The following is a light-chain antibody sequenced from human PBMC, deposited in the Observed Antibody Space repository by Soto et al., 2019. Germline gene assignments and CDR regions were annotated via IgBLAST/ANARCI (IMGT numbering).Light chain of an antibody. J-gene: IGKJ4*02. Sequence: DIVLTQSPAILSLSPGDRASLSCRASQSVGTSLAWYKQQPGQPPRLLIHDATYRASGVPDRFRGNGSGTAFSLSISSLEPDDFAVYYCQHRSTWPRSFGRGTKVE. CDR3: QHRSTWPRS. CDR1: QSVGTS. CDR2: DAT. V-gene: IGKV3-11*01.